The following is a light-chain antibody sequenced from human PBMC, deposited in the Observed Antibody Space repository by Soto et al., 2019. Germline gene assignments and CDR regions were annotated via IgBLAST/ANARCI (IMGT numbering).Light chain of an antibody. V-gene: IGKV1-5*03. Sequence: DIQMTQSPSTLSASIGDRVTITCRASQSISSRLAWYQQKPGKAPKLLIHEASSLESGVPSRFSGSGSETEFTLTISSLQHDDFATYYCQQYNSYPLTFGGGTKVEIK. J-gene: IGKJ4*01. CDR1: QSISSR. CDR2: EAS. CDR3: QQYNSYPLT.